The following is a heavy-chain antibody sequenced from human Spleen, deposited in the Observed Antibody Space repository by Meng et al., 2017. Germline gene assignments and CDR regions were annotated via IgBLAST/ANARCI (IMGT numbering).Heavy chain of an antibody. V-gene: IGHV4-34*01. J-gene: IGHJ4*02. CDR1: GGSFSDYY. Sequence: VPAWPWGAGLFNPSGTQALTGVVSGGSFSDYYWSWIRQPPGKGLEWIGEINHSGSTNYNPSLESRATISVDTSQNNLSLKLSSVTAADSAVYYCARGPTTMAHDFDYWGQGTLVTVSS. CDR2: INHSGST. CDR3: ARGPTTMAHDFDY. D-gene: IGHD4-11*01.